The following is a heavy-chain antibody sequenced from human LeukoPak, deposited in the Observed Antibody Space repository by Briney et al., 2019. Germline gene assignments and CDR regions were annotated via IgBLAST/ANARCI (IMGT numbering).Heavy chain of an antibody. CDR2: ISSSSSTI. D-gene: IGHD6-13*01. V-gene: IGHV3-48*01. Sequence: GGSLRLSCAASGFTFSSYSMNWVRQAPGKGLEWVSYISSSSSTIYYADSVKGRFTISRDNAKNSLYLQMNSLRAEDTAVYYCARVKRWQLVPVGAFDIWGQGTMVTVSS. J-gene: IGHJ3*02. CDR1: GFTFSSYS. CDR3: ARVKRWQLVPVGAFDI.